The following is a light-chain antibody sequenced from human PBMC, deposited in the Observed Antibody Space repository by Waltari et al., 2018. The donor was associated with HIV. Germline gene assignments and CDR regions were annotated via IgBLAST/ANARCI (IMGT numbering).Light chain of an antibody. CDR2: SGS. CDR3: QQASSFPHT. Sequence: DIQVMQSPSSVSVSVGDNVSISCQASHSIGDKLAWYQMKPGEAPKLLVYSGSKLQSGVPSRFAASVSGPHFSLTVTGLQREDFATYLCQQASSFPHTFGGGT. V-gene: IGKV1D-12*01. CDR1: HSIGDK. J-gene: IGKJ4*01.